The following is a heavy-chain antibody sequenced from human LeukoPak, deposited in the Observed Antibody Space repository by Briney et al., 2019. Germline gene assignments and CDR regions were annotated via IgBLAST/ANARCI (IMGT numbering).Heavy chain of an antibody. CDR1: GGTFSSYT. D-gene: IGHD4-23*01. CDR3: ATLSDYRGSRPFDI. CDR2: IIPILGIA. J-gene: IGHJ3*02. Sequence: SVKVSCKASGGTFSSYTISWVRQAPGQGLEWMGRIIPILGIANYAQKFQGRVTITADKSTSTAYMELSSLRSEDTAVYYCATLSDYRGSRPFDIWGQGTMVTVSS. V-gene: IGHV1-69*02.